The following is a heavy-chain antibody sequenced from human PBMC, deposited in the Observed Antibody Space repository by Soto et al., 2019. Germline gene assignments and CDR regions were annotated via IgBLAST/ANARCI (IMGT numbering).Heavy chain of an antibody. D-gene: IGHD2-8*01. CDR2: INENGANT. J-gene: IGHJ4*02. V-gene: IGHV3-23*01. CDR3: VSWVSAHFDF. CDR1: RFAFGDRP. Sequence: PEGSLRLSCAASRFAFGDRPMTWVRQAPGKALEWVSTINENGANTHYPDSVKGRFTISRDNSQNTVDLQMNSLRADDTALYYCVSWVSAHFDFWGRGTLVTVSS.